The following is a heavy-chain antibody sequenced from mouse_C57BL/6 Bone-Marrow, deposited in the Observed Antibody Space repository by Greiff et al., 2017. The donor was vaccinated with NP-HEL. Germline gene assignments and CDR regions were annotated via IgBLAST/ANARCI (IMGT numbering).Heavy chain of an antibody. CDR3: ARRPYYYGSSYAYWYFDV. V-gene: IGHV5-4*03. J-gene: IGHJ1*03. CDR1: GFTFSSYA. Sequence: EVQRVESGGGLVKPGGSLTLSCAASGFTFSSYAMSWVSQTPEKRLEWVATISDGGSYTYYPENVKGRFTISRDNAKNNLYLQMSHLKSEDTAMYYCARRPYYYGSSYAYWYFDVWGTGTTVTVSS. D-gene: IGHD1-1*01. CDR2: ISDGGSYT.